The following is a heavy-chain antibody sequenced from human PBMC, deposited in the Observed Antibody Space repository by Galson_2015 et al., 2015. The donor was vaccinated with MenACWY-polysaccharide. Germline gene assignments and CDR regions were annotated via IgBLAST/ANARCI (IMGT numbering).Heavy chain of an antibody. CDR1: GFSFGNYW. CDR2: VKQDGSEK. V-gene: IGHV3-7*01. D-gene: IGHD3-3*01. CDR3: ARPSTYYDFWSGPYPQGHFAMDV. Sequence: SLRLSCAASGFSFGNYWMSWDRQAPGKGLEWVANVKQDGSEKYYVDSGKGRITIYRDNAKHSLYLQLNSLRAEDTAVYYCARPSTYYDFWSGPYPQGHFAMDVWGQGTTVTVSS. J-gene: IGHJ6*02.